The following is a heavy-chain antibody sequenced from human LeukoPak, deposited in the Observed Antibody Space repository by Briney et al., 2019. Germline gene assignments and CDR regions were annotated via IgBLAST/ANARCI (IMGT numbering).Heavy chain of an antibody. CDR3: ARAIVGATTRSFDY. CDR2: ISTSGAST. J-gene: IGHJ4*02. Sequence: PGGSLRLPCAASGFTFSSYSMNWVRQAPGKGLEWVSAISTSGASTYYADSVKGRFSISRDNSRNTLYLQMNSLRAEDTAVFYCARAIVGATTRSFDYWGQGTLVTVSS. CDR1: GFTFSSYS. D-gene: IGHD1-26*01. V-gene: IGHV3-23*01.